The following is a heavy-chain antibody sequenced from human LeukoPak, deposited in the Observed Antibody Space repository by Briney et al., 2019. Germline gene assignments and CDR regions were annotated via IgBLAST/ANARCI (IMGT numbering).Heavy chain of an antibody. CDR1: GYTFTSYG. CDR3: ARVPRGEHYDYVWGSYRYAQHHADYFDY. Sequence: ASVKVSCKASGYTFTSYGISWVRQAPGQGLGWRGWISAYNGNTNYAQKLQGRVTMTTDTSTSTAYMELRSLRSDDTAVYYCARVPRGEHYDYVWGSYRYAQHHADYFDYWGQGTLVTVSS. CDR2: ISAYNGNT. D-gene: IGHD3-16*02. J-gene: IGHJ4*02. V-gene: IGHV1-18*04.